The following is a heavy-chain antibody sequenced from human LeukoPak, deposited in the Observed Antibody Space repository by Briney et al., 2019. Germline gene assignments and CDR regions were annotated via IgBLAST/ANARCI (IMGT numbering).Heavy chain of an antibody. V-gene: IGHV3-53*01. J-gene: IGHJ4*02. D-gene: IGHD3/OR15-3a*01. Sequence: PGGSLRLSCAASGFTVSSYYMSWVRQAPDMDLEWVSVLYDGGTTYYADSVKGRFTISRDNSKNTVYLQMDSLRAEDTAVYCCAREPGTDYRKYYFDYWGQGTLVTVSS. CDR2: LYDGGTT. CDR3: AREPGTDYRKYYFDY. CDR1: GFTVSSYY.